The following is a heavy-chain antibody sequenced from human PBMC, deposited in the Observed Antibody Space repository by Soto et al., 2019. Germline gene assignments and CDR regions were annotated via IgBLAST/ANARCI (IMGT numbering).Heavy chain of an antibody. J-gene: IGHJ6*02. CDR3: ARDQYYDILTKGYYYGMDV. CDR1: GYTFTGYY. V-gene: IGHV1-2*04. CDR2: INPNSGGT. Sequence: ASVKVSCKASGYTFTGYYMHWVRQAPGQGLEWMGWINPNSGGTNYAQKFQGWVTMTRDTSISTAYMELSRLRSDDTAVYYCARDQYYDILTKGYYYGMDVWGQGTTVTVSS. D-gene: IGHD3-9*01.